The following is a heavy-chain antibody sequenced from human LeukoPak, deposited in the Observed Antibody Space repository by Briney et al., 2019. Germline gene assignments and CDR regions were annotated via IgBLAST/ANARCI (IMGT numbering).Heavy chain of an antibody. V-gene: IGHV3-33*01. CDR1: GFIFSDYG. J-gene: IGHJ4*02. CDR3: ARWGGTRQYYFDY. Sequence: QPGRSLRLSCAVSGFIFSDYGFHWVRQAPGKGLEWVAVTRFDGGIKQYADSVKGRFTISRDDSKNTLYLQMNFLKSEDTAVYYCARWGGTRQYYFDYWGQGTLVTVSS. D-gene: IGHD1-1*01. CDR2: TRFDGGIK.